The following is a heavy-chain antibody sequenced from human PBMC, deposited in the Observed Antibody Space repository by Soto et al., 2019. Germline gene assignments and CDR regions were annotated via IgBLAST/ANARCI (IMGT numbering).Heavy chain of an antibody. D-gene: IGHD2-2*02. CDR1: GGSISSYY. Sequence: SETLSLTCTVSGGSISSYYWSWIRQPPGKGLEWIGYIYYSGSTNYNPSLKSRVTISVDTSKNQFSLKLSSVTAADTAVYYCARAPIVVVPAAIRWGGAFDIWGQGTMVTVSS. CDR3: ARAPIVVVPAAIRWGGAFDI. V-gene: IGHV4-59*01. J-gene: IGHJ3*02. CDR2: IYYSGST.